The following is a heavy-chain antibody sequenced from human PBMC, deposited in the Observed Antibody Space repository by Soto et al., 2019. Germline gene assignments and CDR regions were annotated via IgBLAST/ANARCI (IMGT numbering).Heavy chain of an antibody. V-gene: IGHV1-18*01. CDR2: VSVPSGDT. CDR1: GYSFSSFG. CDR3: ARTCRSGGSCYLEY. J-gene: IGHJ4*02. Sequence: ASVKVSCTASGYSFSSFGISWVRQAPGQGLEWVGWVSVPSGDTSSAQNFQGRVTVTTDTSTSTAYMEVGSLRSDDTAVYYCARTCRSGGSCYLEYWGEGTLVTVSS. D-gene: IGHD2-15*01.